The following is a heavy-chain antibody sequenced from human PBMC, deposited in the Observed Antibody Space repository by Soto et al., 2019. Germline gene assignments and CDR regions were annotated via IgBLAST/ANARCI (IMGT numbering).Heavy chain of an antibody. J-gene: IGHJ4*02. CDR3: AKNQERELPRVIDF. CDR2: MSGSRSTT. D-gene: IGHD1-7*01. Sequence: GGSLRLSCATSGLTFSNYAMSWVRQAPGGGLEWVSSMSGSRSTTYYADSVRGRFTISRDRSKNTLYLQMSSLRAEDTALYYCAKNQERELPRVIDFWGQGTLVTVSS. V-gene: IGHV3-23*01. CDR1: GLTFSNYA.